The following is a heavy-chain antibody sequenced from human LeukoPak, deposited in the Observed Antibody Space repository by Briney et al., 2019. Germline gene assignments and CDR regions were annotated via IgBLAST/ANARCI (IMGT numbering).Heavy chain of an antibody. J-gene: IGHJ6*02. D-gene: IGHD4-23*01. Sequence: GASLKISCKGFGYSFSSYWIGWVRQMPGKGLEWMGIIFPGDSDTRYSPSFQGQVTISADKTISTAYLQWSSLKASDTAMYYCARRHDGGGWDKYGMDVWGQGTTVTVSS. CDR2: IFPGDSDT. V-gene: IGHV5-51*01. CDR3: ARRHDGGGWDKYGMDV. CDR1: GYSFSSYW.